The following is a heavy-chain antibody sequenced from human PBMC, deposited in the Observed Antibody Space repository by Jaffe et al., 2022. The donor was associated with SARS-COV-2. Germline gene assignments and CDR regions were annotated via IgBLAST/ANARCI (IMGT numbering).Heavy chain of an antibody. V-gene: IGHV3-23*01. CDR3: ARRFSFSSGHFDN. Sequence: EVQLLESGGGLVQSGGSLRLSCATSGFTFGSYALSWVRQAPGKGLEWVAAITGSGEHTNYADTVTGRFTISRDSAKNVVSLQMSGLRAEDTAVYYCARRFSFSSGHFDNWGQGTLVTVSS. CDR1: GFTFGSYA. D-gene: IGHD3-10*01. CDR2: ITGSGEHT. J-gene: IGHJ4*02.